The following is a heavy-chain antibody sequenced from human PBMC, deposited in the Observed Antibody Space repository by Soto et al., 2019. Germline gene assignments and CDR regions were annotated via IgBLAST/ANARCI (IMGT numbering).Heavy chain of an antibody. CDR1: GYTFTSYN. CDR2: MTPNSGNT. CDR3: TRGDY. Sequence: QVQLVQSGAEVKKPGASVTVSCKASGYTFTSYNINWVRQATGHGLEYLGWMTPNSGNTGYAQKFQGRVTMTRNTAISTAYMELSSLRFEDTAVYYCTRGDYWDQGTLVTVSS. J-gene: IGHJ4*02. V-gene: IGHV1-8*01.